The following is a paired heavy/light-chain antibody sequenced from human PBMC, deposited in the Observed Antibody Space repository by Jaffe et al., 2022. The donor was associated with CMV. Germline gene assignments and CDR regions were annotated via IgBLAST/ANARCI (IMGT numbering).Heavy chain of an antibody. D-gene: IGHD7-27*01. Sequence: EVQLVQSGAEVIKPGESLRISCTVSGYTFTEYWIAWVRQMPGKGLEWMGVIYPADSKTRYSPSFQGQVTISVDKSINTAYLQWTSVKASDTAMYYCARQTGSFDFWGQGTLLTVSS. CDR1: GYTFTEYW. CDR3: ARQTGSFDF. CDR2: IYPADSKT. V-gene: IGHV5-51*01. J-gene: IGHJ4*02.
Light chain of an antibody. J-gene: IGLJ3*02. V-gene: IGLV2-14*03. CDR2: DVS. Sequence: QSALTQPASVSGSPGQSITISCTGTSSDVGGYNYVSWYQQHPDKAPRLIVFDVSYRPSGVSTRFSGSKSGNTAFLIISGLQAEDEADYYCSSYTRDNTRVFGGGTKLTVL. CDR1: SSDVGGYNY. CDR3: SSYTRDNTRV.